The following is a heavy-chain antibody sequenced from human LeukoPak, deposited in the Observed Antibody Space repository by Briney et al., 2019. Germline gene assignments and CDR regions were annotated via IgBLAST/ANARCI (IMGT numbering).Heavy chain of an antibody. Sequence: GGSLRLSCAASGFSFSSYWMHWVLQVPGKGLVWVSRINSDGSSTSYADSVKGRFTISRDNAKNTLYVQMNSLRAEDTAVYYCSTGSGHAFDIWGRGTMVTVSS. V-gene: IGHV3-74*01. CDR3: STGSGHAFDI. D-gene: IGHD3-10*01. CDR2: INSDGSST. J-gene: IGHJ3*02. CDR1: GFSFSSYW.